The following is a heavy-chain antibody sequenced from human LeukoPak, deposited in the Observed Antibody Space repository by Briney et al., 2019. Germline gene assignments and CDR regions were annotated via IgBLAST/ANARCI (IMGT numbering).Heavy chain of an antibody. CDR3: ASPGNHYDPNGYYPFED. J-gene: IGHJ4*02. CDR2: MNPNSGNT. D-gene: IGHD3-22*01. CDR1: VYTFTSYD. Sequence: ASVKVSRKASVYTFTSYDINWVRQATGQGRGWMGWMNPNSGNTGYAQKFQGRVTMTRDTSISTAYMELSSLRSEDTAVYYCASPGNHYDPNGYYPFEDWGQGTLVTVSS. V-gene: IGHV1-8*01.